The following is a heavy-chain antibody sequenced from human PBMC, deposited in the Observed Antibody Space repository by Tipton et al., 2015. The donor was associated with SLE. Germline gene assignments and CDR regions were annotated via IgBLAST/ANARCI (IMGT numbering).Heavy chain of an antibody. CDR2: VSAYSGNT. CDR3: ARDVEGATEGLDY. CDR1: DYTFTSYD. D-gene: IGHD1-26*01. Sequence: QSGAEVKKPGASVKVSCKASDYTFTSYDITWVRQAPGQGLEWMGWVSAYSGNTNSAQNLQGRVIMTTDTSTSTAYMELRSLRSDDTAVYYCARDVEGATEGLDYWGQGTLVTVSS. J-gene: IGHJ4*02. V-gene: IGHV1-18*01.